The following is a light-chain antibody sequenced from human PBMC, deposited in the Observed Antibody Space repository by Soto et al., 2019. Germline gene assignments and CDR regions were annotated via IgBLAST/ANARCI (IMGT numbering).Light chain of an antibody. CDR2: DDN. CDR1: NIGSKS. Sequence: SYELTQPPSVSLAPGQTATITSGGDNIGSKSVHWYQQKPGQAPVLVLYDDNDRPSGIPEAFSGSNSGNTATLTITRVAPGDEADYFCQVWDSNSDHVVFGGGTKLTVL. J-gene: IGLJ2*01. V-gene: IGLV3-21*02. CDR3: QVWDSNSDHVV.